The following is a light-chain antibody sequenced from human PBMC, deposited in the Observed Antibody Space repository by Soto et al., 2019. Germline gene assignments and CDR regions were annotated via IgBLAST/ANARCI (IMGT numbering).Light chain of an antibody. J-gene: IGKJ1*01. CDR3: QQYNNWPPWT. V-gene: IGKV3-15*01. CDR2: GAS. Sequence: LVMTQSPATLSVSPGERATLSWRVSQSVSSNLAWYQPKPGQAPRLLIYGASTRATGIPARFSGSGSGTEFTLTISSLQSEDFAVYYCQQYNNWPPWTFGQGTKVDIK. CDR1: QSVSSN.